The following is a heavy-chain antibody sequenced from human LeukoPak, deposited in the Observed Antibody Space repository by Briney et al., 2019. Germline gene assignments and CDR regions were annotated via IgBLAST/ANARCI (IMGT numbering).Heavy chain of an antibody. Sequence: GGSLRLSCAASGFTFSSYAMHWVRQAPGKGLEWVAVISYDGSNKYYADSVKGRFTISRDNSKNTLYLQMNSLRAEDTAVYYCARDGLAHYYDSSGYYSENYYYGMDVWGQGTTVTVSS. D-gene: IGHD3-22*01. CDR3: ARDGLAHYYDSSGYYSENYYYGMDV. J-gene: IGHJ6*02. CDR2: ISYDGSNK. V-gene: IGHV3-30*04. CDR1: GFTFSSYA.